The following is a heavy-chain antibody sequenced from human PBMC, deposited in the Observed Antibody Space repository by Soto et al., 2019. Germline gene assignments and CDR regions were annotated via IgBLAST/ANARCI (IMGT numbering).Heavy chain of an antibody. CDR3: AKEGAGRIWSY. Sequence: ASVKVSCKASDYTFTNYGISWVRQAPGQGLEWMGWISAYNGNTNYAQKFQGRVTMTTDTSTTTAYMELRSLRSDDTAVYYCAKEGAGRIWSYWGQGTLVTVSS. CDR2: ISAYNGNT. J-gene: IGHJ4*02. V-gene: IGHV1-18*01. D-gene: IGHD6-6*01. CDR1: DYTFTNYG.